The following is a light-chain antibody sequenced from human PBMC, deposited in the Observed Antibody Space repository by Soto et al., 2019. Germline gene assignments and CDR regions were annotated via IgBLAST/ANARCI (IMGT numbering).Light chain of an antibody. CDR1: QTISTW. V-gene: IGKV1-39*01. Sequence: EIQLTQSPYSVSASVGERVTIMCRASQTISTWMAWYQQKTGKAPKRLIYAASSLQSGVPSRFSGSGSGTNFNLTISSLQTEDFAAYYCQQSYSAPITFGQGTRLEIK. CDR2: AAS. CDR3: QQSYSAPIT. J-gene: IGKJ5*01.